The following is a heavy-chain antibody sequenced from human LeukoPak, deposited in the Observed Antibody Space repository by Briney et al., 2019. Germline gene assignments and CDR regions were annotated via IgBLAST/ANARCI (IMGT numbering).Heavy chain of an antibody. D-gene: IGHD3-22*01. Sequence: ASVKVSCKASGYTFTSYAMHWVRQAPGQRLEWMGWINAGNGNTKYSQEFQGRVTITRDTSASTVYMELSSLRSEDTAMYYCARDRTHYYESSGYYSRWEYWGQGALVTVSS. CDR3: ARDRTHYYESSGYYSRWEY. CDR1: GYTFTSYA. CDR2: INAGNGNT. J-gene: IGHJ4*02. V-gene: IGHV1-3*03.